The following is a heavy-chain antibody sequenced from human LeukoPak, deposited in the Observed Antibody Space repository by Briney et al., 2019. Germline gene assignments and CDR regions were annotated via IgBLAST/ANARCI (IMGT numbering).Heavy chain of an antibody. CDR3: AEDIESAGYGAFEI. CDR2: ISWNSDTI. V-gene: IGHV3-9*01. D-gene: IGHD3-9*01. Sequence: GRSLRLSCATSGFTFDDFAMHWVRQAPGKGLEWVSHISWNSDTITYAYSVRGRFTISRHNAKNSLYLQISSLRDEDTDFYYCAEDIESAGYGAFEIWGQGAAATVPS. CDR1: GFTFDDFA. J-gene: IGHJ3*02.